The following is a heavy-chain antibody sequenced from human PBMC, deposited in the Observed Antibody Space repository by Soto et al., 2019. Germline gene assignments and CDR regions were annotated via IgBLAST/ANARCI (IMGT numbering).Heavy chain of an antibody. CDR3: AIPVTYYYYYGMDV. J-gene: IGHJ6*02. Sequence: GGSLRLSCAASGFTFSSYSMNWVRQAPGKGLEWVSSISSSSSYIYYADSVKGRFTISRDNAKNSLYLQMNSLRAEDTAVYYCAIPVTYYYYYGMDVWGQGTTVTVSS. CDR2: ISSSSSYI. CDR1: GFTFSSYS. V-gene: IGHV3-21*01. D-gene: IGHD4-4*01.